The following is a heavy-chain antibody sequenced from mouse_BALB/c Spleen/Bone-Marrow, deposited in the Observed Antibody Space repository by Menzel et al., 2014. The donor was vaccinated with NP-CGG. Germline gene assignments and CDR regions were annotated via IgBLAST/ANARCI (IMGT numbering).Heavy chain of an antibody. D-gene: IGHD1-1*01. J-gene: IGHJ2*01. V-gene: IGHV4-1*02. CDR2: INPDSSTI. CDR1: GFDFSRYW. Sequence: DVMLVESGGGLVQPGGSLKLSCAASGFDFSRYWMSWVRQAPGKGLEWIGEINPDSSTINYTPSLKDKFIISRDNAKNTLYLRLNKVRSEDTALYYCAGLDYYGYLNYWGQGTTLTVSS. CDR3: AGLDYYGYLNY.